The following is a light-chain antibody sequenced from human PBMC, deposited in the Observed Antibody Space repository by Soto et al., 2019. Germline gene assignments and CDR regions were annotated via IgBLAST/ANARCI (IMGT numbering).Light chain of an antibody. CDR1: SSNIGAGYD. CDR3: QSYDSRLSGSV. J-gene: IGLJ2*01. V-gene: IGLV1-40*01. Sequence: QSVLKQPPSVSGAPGQRVTISCTGSSSNIGAGYDVHWYQQLPGTAPKLLIYGNSNRPSGLPDRFSGSKSGTSASLAITGLQAEDVAVYYCQSYDSRLSGSVFGGGTKLTVL. CDR2: GNS.